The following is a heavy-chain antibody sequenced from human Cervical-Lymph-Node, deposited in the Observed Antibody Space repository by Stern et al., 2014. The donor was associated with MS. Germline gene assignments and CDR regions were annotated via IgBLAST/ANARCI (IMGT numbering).Heavy chain of an antibody. Sequence: VHLVESGGGVVQPGRSLRLSCAASGFVFRSYALRWVRQAPGTGLECVALISYDGRDKYYTDSVKGRFTVSRDNSNNTVDLEMNSLRLEDTAVYYCAKGGSGSYLDWGQGSLVTVSS. J-gene: IGHJ4*02. CDR1: GFVFRSYA. CDR2: ISYDGRDK. V-gene: IGHV3-30*04. D-gene: IGHD1-26*01. CDR3: AKGGSGSYLD.